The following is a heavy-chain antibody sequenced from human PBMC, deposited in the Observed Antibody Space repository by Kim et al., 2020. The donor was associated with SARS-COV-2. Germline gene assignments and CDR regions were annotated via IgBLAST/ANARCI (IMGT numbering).Heavy chain of an antibody. J-gene: IGHJ4*02. CDR2: IYYSGYT. D-gene: IGHD3-22*01. CDR1: GGSISSGDYF. CDR3: ARVEQTMIRD. Sequence: SETLSLTCTVSGGSISSGDYFWSWIRQLQGKGLEWIGYIYYSGYTYYNPSLKSRVTISIDTSKNQFSLKLSSVTAADTALYYCARVEQTMIRDWGQGTLVTVSS. V-gene: IGHV4-30-4*01.